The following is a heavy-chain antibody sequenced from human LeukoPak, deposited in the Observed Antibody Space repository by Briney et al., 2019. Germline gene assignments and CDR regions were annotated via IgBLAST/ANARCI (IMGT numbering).Heavy chain of an antibody. Sequence: KSSETLSLTCTVSGGSISSGSYYWSWIRQPAGKGLEWIGEINHSGSTNYNPSLKSRVTISVDTSKNQFSLKLSSVTAADTAVYYCARHVFFGWYSLPSYFDYWGQGTLVTVSS. D-gene: IGHD6-19*01. V-gene: IGHV4-61*10. CDR1: GGSISSGSYY. CDR3: ARHVFFGWYSLPSYFDY. J-gene: IGHJ4*02. CDR2: INHSGST.